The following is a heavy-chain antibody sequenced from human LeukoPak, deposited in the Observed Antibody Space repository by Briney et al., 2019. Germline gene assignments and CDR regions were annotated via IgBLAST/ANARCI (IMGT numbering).Heavy chain of an antibody. D-gene: IGHD3-22*01. J-gene: IGHJ4*02. V-gene: IGHV4-61*01. Sequence: SETLSLTCTVSGGSISSSSYYWSWIRQPPGKGLEWIGYIYYSGSTNYNPSLNSRVTISVDMSTNQFSLKLSSVTAADAAVYYCERGAADYYDSSGPSDYWGQGTLVTVSS. CDR3: ERGAADYYDSSGPSDY. CDR2: IYYSGST. CDR1: GGSISSSSYY.